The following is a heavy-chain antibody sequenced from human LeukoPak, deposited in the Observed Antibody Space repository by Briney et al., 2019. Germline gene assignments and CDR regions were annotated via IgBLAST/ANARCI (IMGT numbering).Heavy chain of an antibody. CDR3: ARVSSGWYLILDY. D-gene: IGHD6-19*01. CDR1: GYTFTGYY. Sequence: ASVKVSCKASGYTFTGYYMHWVRQAPGQGLEWMGWISAYNGNTNYAQKLQGRVTMTTDTSTSTAYMELRSLRSDDTAVYYCARVSSGWYLILDYWGQGTLVTVSS. V-gene: IGHV1-18*04. J-gene: IGHJ4*02. CDR2: ISAYNGNT.